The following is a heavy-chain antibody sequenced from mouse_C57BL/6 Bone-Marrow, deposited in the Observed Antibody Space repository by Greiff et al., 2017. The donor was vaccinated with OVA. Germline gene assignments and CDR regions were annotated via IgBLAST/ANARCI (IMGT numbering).Heavy chain of an antibody. J-gene: IGHJ3*01. CDR3: ARLVRYAY. CDR1: GLTFSSYG. CDR2: ISSGGSYT. D-gene: IGHD2-13*01. Sequence: EVHLVESGGDLVKPGGSLKLSCAASGLTFSSYGMSWVRQTPDKRLEWVATISSGGSYTYYPDSVKGRFTISRDNDKNTLYLHMSSLKSADTAMYYCARLVRYAYWGQGTLVTVSA. V-gene: IGHV5-6*01.